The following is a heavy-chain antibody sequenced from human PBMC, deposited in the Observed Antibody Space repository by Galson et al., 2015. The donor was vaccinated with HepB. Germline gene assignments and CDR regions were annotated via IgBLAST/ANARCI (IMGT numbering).Heavy chain of an antibody. CDR3: ARDVPHLYSYGLD. J-gene: IGHJ4*02. CDR1: GFTFSSYW. Sequence: SLRLSCAASGFTFSSYWMSWVRQAPGKGLEWVANIKQDGSEKYYVDSVKGRFTISRDNAKNSLYLQMNSLRAEDTAVYYCARDVPHLYSYGLDWGQGTLVTVSS. V-gene: IGHV3-7*01. D-gene: IGHD5-18*01. CDR2: IKQDGSEK.